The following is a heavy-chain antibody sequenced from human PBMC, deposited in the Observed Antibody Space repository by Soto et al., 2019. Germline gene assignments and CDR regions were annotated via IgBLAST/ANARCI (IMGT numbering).Heavy chain of an antibody. V-gene: IGHV4-34*01. CDR3: AREVGSSGWYYDY. CDR2: INHSGST. Sequence: QVQLQQWGAGLLKPSETLSLTCAVYGGSSSGYYWSWIRQPPGKGLEWIGEINHSGSTNYNPSLKSRVTISVDTSKNQFSLKLSSVTAADTAVYYCAREVGSSGWYYDYWGQGTLVTVSS. D-gene: IGHD6-19*01. CDR1: GGSSSGYY. J-gene: IGHJ4*02.